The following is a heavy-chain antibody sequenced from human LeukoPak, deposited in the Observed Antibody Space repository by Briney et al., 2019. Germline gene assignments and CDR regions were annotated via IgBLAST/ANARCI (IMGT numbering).Heavy chain of an antibody. J-gene: IGHJ4*02. Sequence: KFQGRVTITRDTSASTAYMELSSLRSEDTAVYYCASIRSSGYYRTDYWGQGTLVTVSS. D-gene: IGHD3-22*01. CDR3: ASIRSSGYYRTDY. V-gene: IGHV1-3*01.